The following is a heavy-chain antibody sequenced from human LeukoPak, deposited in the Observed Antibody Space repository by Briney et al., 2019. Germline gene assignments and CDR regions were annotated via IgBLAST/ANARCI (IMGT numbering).Heavy chain of an antibody. CDR3: ARAYSYVSY. CDR1: GFXFXSYW. D-gene: IGHD5-18*01. V-gene: IGHV3-7*01. Sequence: QPGXXXXXXCAXSGFXFXSYWMTWVRQAPGKGVEWVAKIKQDGSDKYYVDYVKGRFTISREKAKKSVYLQMNRLRAEDTAVYYCARAYSYVSYWGQRALVTVSS. J-gene: IGHJ4*02. CDR2: IKQDGSDK.